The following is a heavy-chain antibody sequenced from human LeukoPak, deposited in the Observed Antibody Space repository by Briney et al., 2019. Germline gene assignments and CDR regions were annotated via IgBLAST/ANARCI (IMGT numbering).Heavy chain of an antibody. CDR1: GFTFSSYG. J-gene: IGHJ3*02. V-gene: IGHV3-33*01. CDR3: ARDFGSFDI. CDR2: IWYDGSNK. Sequence: GGSLRLSCAASGFTFSSYGMHWVRQAPGKGLEWVAVIWYDGSNKYYADSVKGRFTISRDNSKNTLYLQMNSLRAEDTGVYYCARDFGSFDIWGQGTMVTVSS. D-gene: IGHD3-10*01.